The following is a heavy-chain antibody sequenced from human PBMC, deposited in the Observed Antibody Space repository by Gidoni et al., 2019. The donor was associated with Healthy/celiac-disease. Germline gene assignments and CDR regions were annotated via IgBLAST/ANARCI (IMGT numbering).Heavy chain of an antibody. CDR3: ARGKVVVVPAANYDYGMDV. Sequence: QVQLVQSGAEVKKPRSSVKVSCKASGGTFSSYAISWVRQAPGQGLEWMGGIIPIFGTANYAQKFQGRVTITADESTSTAYMELSSLRSEDTAVYYCARGKVVVVPAANYDYGMDVWGQGTTVTVSS. V-gene: IGHV1-69*01. D-gene: IGHD2-2*01. CDR1: GGTFSSYA. J-gene: IGHJ6*02. CDR2: IIPIFGTA.